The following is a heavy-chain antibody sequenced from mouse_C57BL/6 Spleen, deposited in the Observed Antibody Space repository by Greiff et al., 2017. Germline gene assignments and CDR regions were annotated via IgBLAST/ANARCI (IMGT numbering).Heavy chain of an antibody. D-gene: IGHD2-5*01. CDR3: ARQGYSNYGAMDY. CDR1: EYEFPSHD. V-gene: IGHV5-2*01. Sequence: EVKLMESGGGLVQPGESLKLSCESNEYEFPSHDMSWVRKTPEKRLELVAALNSDGGSTYYPDTMERRFIISRDNTKKTLYLQMSSLRSEDTALYYCARQGYSNYGAMDYWGQGTSVTVSS. J-gene: IGHJ4*01. CDR2: LNSDGGST.